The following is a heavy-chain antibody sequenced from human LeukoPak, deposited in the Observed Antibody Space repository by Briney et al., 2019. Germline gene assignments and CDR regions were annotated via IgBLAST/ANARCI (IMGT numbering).Heavy chain of an antibody. V-gene: IGHV4-59*08. CDR2: IYYSGST. CDR3: ARRRGGYGEGEFNY. J-gene: IGHJ4*02. CDR1: GRSISSYY. Sequence: SETLSLTSTVSGRSISSYYWSWIRQPPGKGLEWIGYIYYSGSTNYNPSLKSRVTMSIDTSKNHFSLSLTSATAADTAFYYCARRRGGYGEGEFNYWGQGTLVTVSS. D-gene: IGHD4-17*01.